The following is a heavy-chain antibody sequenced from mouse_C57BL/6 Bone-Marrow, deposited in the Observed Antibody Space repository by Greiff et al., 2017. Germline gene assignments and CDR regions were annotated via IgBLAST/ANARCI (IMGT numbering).Heavy chain of an antibody. Sequence: VQLQQSGAELVRPGASVKLSCTASGFNIKDDYMHWVKQRPEQGLEWIGWIDPENGDTEYASQFQGKATITADTSSNTAYLQLSSLTSEDTAVYYCTTAITTVSRGYAMDYWGQGTSVTVSS. V-gene: IGHV14-4*01. CDR2: IDPENGDT. J-gene: IGHJ4*01. CDR1: GFNIKDDY. D-gene: IGHD1-1*01. CDR3: TTAITTVSRGYAMDY.